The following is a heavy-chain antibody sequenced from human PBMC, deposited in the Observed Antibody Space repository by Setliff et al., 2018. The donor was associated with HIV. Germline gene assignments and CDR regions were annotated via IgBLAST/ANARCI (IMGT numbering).Heavy chain of an antibody. Sequence: GASVKVSCKASGYTFTSYAMNWVRQAPGQGLEWMGWINTNTGNPTYAQGFTGRFVFSLDTSVSTAYLQISSLKAEDTAVYYCARGRSLVRSSGSPEYYYMDVWGKGTTVTVSS. CDR2: INTNTGNP. CDR1: GYTFTSYA. D-gene: IGHD3-10*01. CDR3: ARGRSLVRSSGSPEYYYMDV. V-gene: IGHV7-4-1*02. J-gene: IGHJ6*03.